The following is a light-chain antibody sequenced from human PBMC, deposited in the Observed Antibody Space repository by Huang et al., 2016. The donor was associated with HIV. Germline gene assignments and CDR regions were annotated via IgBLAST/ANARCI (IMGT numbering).Light chain of an antibody. CDR3: QQRVNGLT. CDR1: QNINTH. Sequence: EIVLTQSPATLSFFPGQRVSRSGRASQNINTHLAWYQTRPGQPPRLLIYDASSRVPGVSARFSGSGSGTDFTLTISSLESEDFATYYCQQRVNGLTFGGGTKV. CDR2: DAS. V-gene: IGKV3-11*01. J-gene: IGKJ4*01.